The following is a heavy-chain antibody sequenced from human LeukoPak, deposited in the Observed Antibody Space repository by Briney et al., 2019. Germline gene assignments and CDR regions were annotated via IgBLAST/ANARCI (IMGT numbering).Heavy chain of an antibody. CDR1: GYTFTGYY. J-gene: IGHJ4*02. Sequence: ASVKVSCKASGYTFTGYYMHWVRQAPGQGLEWMGRINPNSGGTNYAQKFQGRVTMTRDTSISTAYMELSRLRSDATAVYYCARERIMSMFVGVIAGFDYWGQGALVTVSS. CDR3: ARERIMSMFVGVIAGFDY. CDR2: INPNSGGT. V-gene: IGHV1-2*06. D-gene: IGHD3-16*02.